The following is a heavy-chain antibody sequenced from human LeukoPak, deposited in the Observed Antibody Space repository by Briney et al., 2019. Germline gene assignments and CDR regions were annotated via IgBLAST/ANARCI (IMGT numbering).Heavy chain of an antibody. CDR1: GSTFSSYG. V-gene: IGHV3-30*02. J-gene: IGHJ4*02. D-gene: IGHD2-2*01. Sequence: GGSLRLSCAASGSTFSSYGMHWVRQAPGKGLEWVAFIRYDGSNKYYADSVKGRFTISRDNSKNTLYLQMNSLRAEDTAVYYCAKEYCSSTSCYVSDWGQGTLVTVSS. CDR3: AKEYCSSTSCYVSD. CDR2: IRYDGSNK.